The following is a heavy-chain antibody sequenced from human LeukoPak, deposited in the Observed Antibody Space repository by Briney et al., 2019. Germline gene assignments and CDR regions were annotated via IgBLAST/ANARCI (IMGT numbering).Heavy chain of an antibody. V-gene: IGHV3-53*01. CDR3: ARQRGGPDSAFDY. CDR1: GFTVNFNY. D-gene: IGHD1-1*01. CDR2: IYSGGTT. Sequence: GGSLRLSCAASGFTVNFNYMSWVRQAPGKGLEWVSVIYSGGTTHYADSVQGRFTISRDNLKNTLYLEMSSLRAEDTAVYYCARQRGGPDSAFDYWGQGTLVTVSS. J-gene: IGHJ4*02.